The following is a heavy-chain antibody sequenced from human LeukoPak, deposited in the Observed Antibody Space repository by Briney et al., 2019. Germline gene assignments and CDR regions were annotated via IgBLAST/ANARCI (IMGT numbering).Heavy chain of an antibody. Sequence: GGSLRLSCAASGFTVSSNYMSWVRQAPGKGLEWVSVIYSGGSTYYADSVKGRFTISRDNSKNTLYLQMNSLRAEDTAVYYCARDRFGDCSSTSCPPGDAFDIWGQGTMVTVSS. D-gene: IGHD2-2*01. V-gene: IGHV3-53*05. J-gene: IGHJ3*02. CDR2: IYSGGST. CDR3: ARDRFGDCSSTSCPPGDAFDI. CDR1: GFTVSSNY.